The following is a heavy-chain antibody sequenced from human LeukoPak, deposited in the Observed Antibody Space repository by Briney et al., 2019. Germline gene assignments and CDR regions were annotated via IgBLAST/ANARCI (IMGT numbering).Heavy chain of an antibody. V-gene: IGHV4-59*08. CDR1: GGSISSYY. D-gene: IGHD2-15*01. Sequence: SETLSLTCTVSGGSISSYYWSWIRQPPGKGLEWMGYIYYSGSTNYNPSLKSRVTILVDTSKNQFSLKLSSATAADTAVYYCARQRPWDCSGGSCYFSPFDYWGQGILVTVSS. CDR3: ARQRPWDCSGGSCYFSPFDY. CDR2: IYYSGST. J-gene: IGHJ4*02.